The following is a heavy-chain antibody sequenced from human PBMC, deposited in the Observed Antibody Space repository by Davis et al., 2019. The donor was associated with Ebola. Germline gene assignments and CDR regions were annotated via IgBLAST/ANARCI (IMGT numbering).Heavy chain of an antibody. CDR3: TTDLRITIFGVV. J-gene: IGHJ6*02. D-gene: IGHD3-3*01. CDR1: GFTFSGSA. Sequence: GGSLRLSCAASGFTFSGSAMHWVRQASGKGLEWVGRIRSKANSYATAYAASVKGRFTISRDDSKNTAYLQMNSLKTEDTAVYYCTTDLRITIFGVVWGQGTTVTVSS. V-gene: IGHV3-73*01. CDR2: IRSKANSYAT.